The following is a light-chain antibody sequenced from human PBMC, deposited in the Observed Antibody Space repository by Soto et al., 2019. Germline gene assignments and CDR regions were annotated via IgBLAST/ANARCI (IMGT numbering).Light chain of an antibody. CDR2: EIN. CDR1: SSDVGGYNF. Sequence: QSALTQPPSASGSPGQSVTISCTGTSSDVGGYNFVSWYQQHPGKAPKLIIYEINKRPSGVPDRFSASKSGNTAPLTVSGLQAECEAAYYCSSYAGTNNRYVFGTGTKLTVL. J-gene: IGLJ1*01. V-gene: IGLV2-8*01. CDR3: SSYAGTNNRYV.